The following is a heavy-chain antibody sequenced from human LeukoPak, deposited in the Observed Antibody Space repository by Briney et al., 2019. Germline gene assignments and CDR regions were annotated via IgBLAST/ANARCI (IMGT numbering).Heavy chain of an antibody. D-gene: IGHD6-19*01. CDR2: IIPIFGTA. V-gene: IGHV1-69*13. CDR1: GGTFNNYA. J-gene: IGHJ4*02. CDR3: AREEISGWRGPFDY. Sequence: SVTVSCKASGGTFNNYAISWVRQAPGQGLEWMGGIIPIFGTANYAQKFQGRVTITAGESTSTAYMELSSLRSEDTAVYYCAREEISGWRGPFDYWGQGTLVTVSS.